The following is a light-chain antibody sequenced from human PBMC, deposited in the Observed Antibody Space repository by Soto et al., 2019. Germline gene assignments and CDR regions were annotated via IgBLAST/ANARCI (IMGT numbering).Light chain of an antibody. CDR3: QQSSSTPYT. CDR1: QSISNY. V-gene: IGKV1-39*01. J-gene: IGKJ2*01. CDR2: VAS. Sequence: MTHSLSSLSDPVTYILAIXLVASQSISNYLIWYQQKAGKAPKLLIYVASFLQSGVPSRFSGSGFGTDFTLTISNLQPEDFATYYCQQSSSTPYTFGQGTKVDI.